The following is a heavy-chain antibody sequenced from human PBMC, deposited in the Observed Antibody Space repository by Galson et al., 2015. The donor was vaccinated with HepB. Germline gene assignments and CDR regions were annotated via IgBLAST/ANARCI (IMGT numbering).Heavy chain of an antibody. CDR3: ARARPTPIVVVPAAIYYYYYGMDV. CDR2: INAGNGNT. Sequence: SVKVSCKASGYTFTSYAMHWVRQAPGQRLEWMGWINAGNGNTKYSQKFQGRVTITRDTSASTAYMELSSLRSEDTAVYYCARARPTPIVVVPAAIYYYYYGMDVWGQGTTVTVSS. D-gene: IGHD2-2*01. CDR1: GYTFTSYA. V-gene: IGHV1-3*01. J-gene: IGHJ6*02.